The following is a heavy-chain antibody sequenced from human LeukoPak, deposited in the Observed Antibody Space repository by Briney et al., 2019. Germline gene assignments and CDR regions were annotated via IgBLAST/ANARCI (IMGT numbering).Heavy chain of an antibody. V-gene: IGHV3-30*04. Sequence: PGRSLRLSCAASGFTFNSYSMHWVRQAPGKGLEWVTAISDDETYKFYADSVKGRFTISRDNSKNTLYLQMNSLIVQDTAIYYCTRGMLRQPPDYWGQGMLVTVSS. CDR1: GFTFNSYS. CDR2: ISDDETYK. D-gene: IGHD3-10*02. CDR3: TRGMLRQPPDY. J-gene: IGHJ4*02.